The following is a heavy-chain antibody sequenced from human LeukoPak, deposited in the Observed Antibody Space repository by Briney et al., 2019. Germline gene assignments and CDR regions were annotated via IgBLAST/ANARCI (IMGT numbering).Heavy chain of an antibody. V-gene: IGHV1-69*06. CDR3: ARDRKVRGYSLDY. CDR1: GGTFSSYA. D-gene: IGHD5-18*01. J-gene: IGHJ4*02. Sequence: GASVKVSCKASGGTFSSYAISWVRQAPGQGLEWMGGIIPIFGTANYAQKFQGRVTITADKSTSTAYMELSSLRSEDTAVYYCARDRKVRGYSLDYWGQGTLVTVSS. CDR2: IIPIFGTA.